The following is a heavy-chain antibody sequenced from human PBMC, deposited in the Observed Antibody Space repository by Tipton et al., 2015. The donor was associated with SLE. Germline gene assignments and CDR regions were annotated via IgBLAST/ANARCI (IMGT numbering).Heavy chain of an antibody. CDR1: GGSISSHY. D-gene: IGHD3-3*01. CDR2: IYYSGST. Sequence: TLSLTCTVSGGSISSHYWSWIRQPPGKGLEWIGYIYYSGSTNYNPSLKSRVTISVDTSKNQFSLKLSSVTAADTSVYYCARFWSGYKYNWFDPWGQGTLVTVSS. CDR3: ARFWSGYKYNWFDP. V-gene: IGHV4-59*08. J-gene: IGHJ5*02.